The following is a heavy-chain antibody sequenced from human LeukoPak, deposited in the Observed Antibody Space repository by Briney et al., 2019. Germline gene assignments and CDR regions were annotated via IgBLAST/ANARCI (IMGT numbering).Heavy chain of an antibody. J-gene: IGHJ4*02. CDR3: ARAVPPSLEWFYY. V-gene: IGHV1-18*04. CDR2: ITPYNGNT. CDR1: GYTFTGYY. D-gene: IGHD3-3*01. Sequence: ASVKVSCKASGYTFTGYYMHWVRQAPGQGLEWMGWITPYNGNTNYAHKLQGRVTMTTDTSTSTAYMELRSLRSDDTAVYYCARAVPPSLEWFYYWGRGTLVTVSS.